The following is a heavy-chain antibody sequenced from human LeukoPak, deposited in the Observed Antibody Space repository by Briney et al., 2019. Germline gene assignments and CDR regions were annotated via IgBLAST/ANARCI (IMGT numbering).Heavy chain of an antibody. D-gene: IGHD6-13*01. V-gene: IGHV4-4*07. Sequence: SETLSPTCTVSGGSISSYYWSWIRQPAGKGLEWIGRIYTSGSTNYNPSLKSRVTMSVDTSKNQFSLKLSSVTAADTAVYYCARDLERWYNNWFDPWGQGTLVTVSS. CDR2: IYTSGST. CDR1: GGSISSYY. CDR3: ARDLERWYNNWFDP. J-gene: IGHJ5*02.